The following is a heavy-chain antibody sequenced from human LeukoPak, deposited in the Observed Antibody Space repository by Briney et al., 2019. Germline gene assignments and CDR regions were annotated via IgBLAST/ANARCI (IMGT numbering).Heavy chain of an antibody. CDR2: IYYSGST. Sequence: SETLSLTCTVSGGSISSYYWSWIRQPPGKGLEWIGHIYYSGSTNYNPSLKSRVTISVDTSKNQFSLKLSSVTAADTAVYYCARQNWNDYYWGQGTLVTVSS. V-gene: IGHV4-59*08. CDR3: ARQNWNDYY. J-gene: IGHJ4*02. CDR1: GGSISSYY. D-gene: IGHD1-1*01.